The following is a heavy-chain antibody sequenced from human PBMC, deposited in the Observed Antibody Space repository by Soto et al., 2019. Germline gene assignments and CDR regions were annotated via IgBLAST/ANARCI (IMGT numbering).Heavy chain of an antibody. CDR1: GFTFSSYG. V-gene: IGHV3-33*01. J-gene: IGHJ5*02. Sequence: GGSLRLSCAASGFTFSSYGMHWVRQAPGKGLEWVAVIWYDGSNKYYADSVKGRFTISRDNSKNTLYLQMNSLRAEDTAVYYCARDRVGIAARPFWFDPWGQGTLVTVSS. CDR2: IWYDGSNK. CDR3: ARDRVGIAARPFWFDP. D-gene: IGHD6-6*01.